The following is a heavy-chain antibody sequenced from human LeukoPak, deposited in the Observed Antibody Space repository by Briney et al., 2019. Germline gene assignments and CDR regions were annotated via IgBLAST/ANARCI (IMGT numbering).Heavy chain of an antibody. CDR2: MNPNSGNT. CDR3: ARITSRVATRTGLGY. V-gene: IGHV1-8*01. D-gene: IGHD5-24*01. CDR1: GYTFTSYD. J-gene: IGHJ4*02. Sequence: ASVKVFCKASGYTFTSYDINWVRQATGQGLEWMGWMNPNSGNTGYAQKFQGRVTMTRNTSISTAYMELSSLRSEDTAAYYCARITSRVATRTGLGYWGQGTLVTVSS.